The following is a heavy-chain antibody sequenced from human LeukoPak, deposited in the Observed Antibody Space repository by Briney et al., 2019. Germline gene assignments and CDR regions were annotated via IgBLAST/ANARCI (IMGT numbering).Heavy chain of an antibody. CDR2: IYHTGTT. D-gene: IGHD3-22*01. V-gene: IGHV4-38-2*02. J-gene: IGHJ4*02. Sequence: PSETLSLTCIVSGFSISIGYYWGWIRQPPGKGLECIGTIYHTGTTYYNPSLNIRVTISVDTSKNQFSLNLRSVTAADTAVYYCAREILYDSTGYYLWGQGTLVTVSS. CDR1: GFSISIGYY. CDR3: AREILYDSTGYYL.